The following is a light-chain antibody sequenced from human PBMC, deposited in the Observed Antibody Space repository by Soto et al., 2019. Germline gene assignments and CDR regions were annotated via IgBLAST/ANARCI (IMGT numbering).Light chain of an antibody. CDR2: GDS. CDR3: QQYGSSFAT. CDR1: QSAGSK. Sequence: IFLTQSPGNLSVSPGERATLSFRASQSAGSKLAWYREAPGQAARLLIYGDSTRATDTPARYSGSGAGTDCPLAMSTVEPEDVAVYYCQQYGSSFATCGQGIQVE. J-gene: IGKJ1*01. V-gene: IGKV3-20*01.